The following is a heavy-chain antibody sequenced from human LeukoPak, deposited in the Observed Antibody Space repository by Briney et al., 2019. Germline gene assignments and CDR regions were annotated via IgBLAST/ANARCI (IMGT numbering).Heavy chain of an antibody. V-gene: IGHV3-23*01. CDR1: GFTFSNYA. D-gene: IGHD2-2*01. CDR2: ISHSGDTS. J-gene: IGHJ4*02. CDR3: AKDGAGSQSYCSSTSCYVDY. Sequence: GGSLRLSCAASGFTFSNYAMSWVRQAPGKGLEWVSAISHSGDTSYYADSVKGRFTISRDNSKNTLYLQMNSLRAEDTAVYYCAKDGAGSQSYCSSTSCYVDYWGQGTLVTVSS.